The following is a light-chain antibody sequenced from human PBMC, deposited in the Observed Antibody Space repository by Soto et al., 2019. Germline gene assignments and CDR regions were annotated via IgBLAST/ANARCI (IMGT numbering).Light chain of an antibody. CDR2: DAS. CDR3: QQYSSRST. CDR1: QSISRW. J-gene: IGKJ1*01. V-gene: IGKV1-5*01. Sequence: DIQMTQSPSTLSASVGDRVIITCRASQSISRWVAWYQQRPGRAPKLLIYDASSVKSGVPERLSGSGSGRELVLTIRSLQPDDFASYYCQQYSSRSTYGQGTKVDIK.